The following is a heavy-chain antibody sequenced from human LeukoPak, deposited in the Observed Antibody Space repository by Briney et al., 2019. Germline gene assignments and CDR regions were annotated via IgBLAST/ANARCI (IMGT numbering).Heavy chain of an antibody. V-gene: IGHV4-38-2*01. J-gene: IGHJ6*03. Sequence: SETLSLTCAVSGYSISSGYYWGWIRQPPGKGLEWIGSIYHSGSTYYNPSLKSRVTISVDTSKNQFSLKLSSVTAADTAVYNCARQTSSSSYYYYYYYMDVWGKGTTVTVSS. CDR3: ARQTSSSSYYYYYYYMDV. CDR2: IYHSGST. CDR1: GYSISSGYY. D-gene: IGHD6-6*01.